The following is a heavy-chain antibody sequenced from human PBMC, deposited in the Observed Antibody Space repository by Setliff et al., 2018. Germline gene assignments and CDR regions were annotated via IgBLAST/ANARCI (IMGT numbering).Heavy chain of an antibody. D-gene: IGHD1-1*01. J-gene: IGHJ4*02. CDR1: GASISGTYY. Sequence: SETLSLTFTVSGASISGTYYWAWIRQPPGKGLEWIGRIHYRGTTYSNASLASRLTISVDTAKNQFSLKLTSVTAADTAVYYCARTGTYRYFDYWGQGTRVTVSS. CDR3: ARTGTYRYFDY. CDR2: IHYRGTT. V-gene: IGHV4-39*01.